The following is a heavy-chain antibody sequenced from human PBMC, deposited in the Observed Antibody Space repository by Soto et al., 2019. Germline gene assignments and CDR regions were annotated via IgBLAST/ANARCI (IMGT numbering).Heavy chain of an antibody. CDR3: ARGTYSSSSFSYYYYMDV. Sequence: ASVKVSCKASGYTFTSYDINWVRQATGQGLEWMGWMNPNSGNTGYAQKFQGRVTMTRNTSISTAYMELSSLRSEDTAVYYCARGTYSSSSFSYYYYMDVWGKGTTVTVSS. CDR1: GYTFTSYD. J-gene: IGHJ6*03. CDR2: MNPNSGNT. V-gene: IGHV1-8*01. D-gene: IGHD6-6*01.